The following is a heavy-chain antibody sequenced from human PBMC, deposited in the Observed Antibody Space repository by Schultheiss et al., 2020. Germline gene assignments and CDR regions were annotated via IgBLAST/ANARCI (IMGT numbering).Heavy chain of an antibody. V-gene: IGHV3-53*01. CDR2: IYSGGST. CDR3: AKDADKFYYDSSAL. D-gene: IGHD3-22*01. CDR1: GFTVSSNY. J-gene: IGHJ4*02. Sequence: GGSLRLSCAASGFTVSSNYMSWVRQAPGKGLEWVSVIYSGGSTYYADSVKGRFTISRDNSKNTLYLQMNSLRAEDTAVYYCAKDADKFYYDSSALWGQGTLVTGSS.